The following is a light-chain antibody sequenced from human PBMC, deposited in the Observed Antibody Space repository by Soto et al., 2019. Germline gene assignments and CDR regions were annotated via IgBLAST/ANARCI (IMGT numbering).Light chain of an antibody. CDR1: SSDIGASTF. V-gene: IGLV2-23*02. CDR3: SSYTRSSPVV. CDR2: DVN. J-gene: IGLJ1*01. Sequence: QSALTQPASVSGSPGQSITISCAGTSSDIGASTFVSWYQQHPGRAPRLIIFDVNNRPSGVADRFSASKSGNTASLTISGLQAEDEADYYCSSYTRSSPVVFGTGTKVTVL.